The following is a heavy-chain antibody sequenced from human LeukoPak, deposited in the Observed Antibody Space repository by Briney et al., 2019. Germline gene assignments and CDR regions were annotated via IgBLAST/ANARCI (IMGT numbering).Heavy chain of an antibody. Sequence: ASVKVSCKASGYTFTSDEINWVRQATGQGLEWIGWMNPNSGNTGYAQKFQGRVTMTRDTSISTAYMELSRLRSDDTAVYYCARDSIIVAGGYYGMDVWGQGTTVIVSS. V-gene: IGHV1-8*01. CDR1: GYTFTSDE. CDR2: MNPNSGNT. D-gene: IGHD5-12*01. J-gene: IGHJ6*02. CDR3: ARDSIIVAGGYYGMDV.